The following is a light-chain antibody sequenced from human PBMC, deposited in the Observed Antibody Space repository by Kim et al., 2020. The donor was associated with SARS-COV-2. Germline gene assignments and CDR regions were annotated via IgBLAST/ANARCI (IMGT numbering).Light chain of an antibody. CDR3: QQSDRFPLT. CDR1: QSISRY. J-gene: IGKJ4*01. Sequence: DIQMTQSPSSLSASVGDRVTITCQASQSISRYLNWYQQKPGKAPNLLIYGASSLESGAPSRFSGSGSGTDFTLTISSLQPEDFATYYCQQSDRFPLTFVGGTKVDIK. V-gene: IGKV1-39*01. CDR2: GAS.